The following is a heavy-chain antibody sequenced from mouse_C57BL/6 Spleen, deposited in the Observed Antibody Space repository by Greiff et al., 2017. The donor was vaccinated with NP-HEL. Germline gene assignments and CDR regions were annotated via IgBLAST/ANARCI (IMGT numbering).Heavy chain of an antibody. CDR2: ISDGGSYT. D-gene: IGHD1-1*01. CDR3: ARERDYYGSFAY. V-gene: IGHV5-4*01. J-gene: IGHJ3*01. CDR1: GFTFSSYA. Sequence: EVMLVESGGGLVKPGGSLKLSCAASGFTFSSYAMSWVRQTPEKRLEWVATISDGGSYTYYPDNVKGRFTIFRDNAKNNLYLQMSHLKSEDTAMYYCARERDYYGSFAYWGQGTLVTVSA.